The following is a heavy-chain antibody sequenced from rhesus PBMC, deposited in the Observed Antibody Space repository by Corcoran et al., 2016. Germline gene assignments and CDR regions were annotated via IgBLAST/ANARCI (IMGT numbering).Heavy chain of an antibody. D-gene: IGHD6-25*01. CDR3: ARDRIAAAGGFDY. Sequence: QVQLQESGPGVVKPSETLSLTCAVSGGSISSGYDWSWIRQPPGKGLEGIGYIYGSSGNTNYNPSLTNRFPISKDASTNQFSLTLSSVTASDTAVSYCARDRIAAAGGFDYWGQGVLVTVSS. J-gene: IGHJ4*01. V-gene: IGHV4-76*01. CDR2: IYGSSGNT. CDR1: GGSISSGYD.